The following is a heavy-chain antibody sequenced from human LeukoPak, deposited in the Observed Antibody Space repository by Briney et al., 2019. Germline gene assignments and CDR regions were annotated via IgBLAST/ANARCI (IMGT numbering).Heavy chain of an antibody. CDR3: ARWKTGDYWYFDL. Sequence: SETLSLTCTVSGASISSDYWSWIRQPPGKGLEWIGYIYHSGHTMSNPSLKSRVTISIDTSNNQFSLKLSSVTAADTAVYYCARWKTGDYWYFDLWGRGTLVTVSS. CDR1: GASISSDY. V-gene: IGHV4-59*08. D-gene: IGHD7-27*01. CDR2: IYHSGHT. J-gene: IGHJ2*01.